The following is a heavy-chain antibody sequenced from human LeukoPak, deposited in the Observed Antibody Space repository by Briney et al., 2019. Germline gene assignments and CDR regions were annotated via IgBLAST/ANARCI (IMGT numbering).Heavy chain of an antibody. J-gene: IGHJ4*02. CDR3: ARGRHWYDY. CDR1: GGSVSTYY. V-gene: IGHV4-59*02. CDR2: IYYSGST. Sequence: SETLSLTCNVSGGSVSTYYCNWIRQPPGKGLEWIGYIYYSGSTNYNPSLKSRVTISVDPSKNQFSLELSSVTAADTAVYYCARGRHWYDYWGQGTLVTVSS. D-gene: IGHD2-15*01.